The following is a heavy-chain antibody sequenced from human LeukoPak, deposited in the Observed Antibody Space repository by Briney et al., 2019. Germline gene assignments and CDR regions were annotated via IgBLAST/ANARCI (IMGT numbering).Heavy chain of an antibody. J-gene: IGHJ4*02. CDR1: GYTFTGYY. CDR3: ARVWDLPFDY. Sequence: ASVKVSCKASGYTFTGYYIHWVRQAPGQGLEWMGWISPNSGDTNYAQKFQGRVTMTRDTSISIVYMELGRQRYDDTAVYYCARVWDLPFDYWGQGTLVTVSS. D-gene: IGHD1-26*01. CDR2: ISPNSGDT. V-gene: IGHV1-2*02.